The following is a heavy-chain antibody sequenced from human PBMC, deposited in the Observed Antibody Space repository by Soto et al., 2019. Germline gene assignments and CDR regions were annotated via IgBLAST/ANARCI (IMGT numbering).Heavy chain of an antibody. CDR1: GYTFTSYY. CDR2: INPSGGST. CDR3: ARVGWNDGEDFDY. J-gene: IGHJ4*02. V-gene: IGHV1-46*01. Sequence: QVQLVQSGAEVKKPGASVKVSCKASGYTFTSYYMHWVRQAPGQGLEWMGIINPSGGSTSYAQKFQGRVXXAXDXXTSTVYMELSSLRSEDTAVYYCARVGWNDGEDFDYWGQGTLVTVSS. D-gene: IGHD1-1*01.